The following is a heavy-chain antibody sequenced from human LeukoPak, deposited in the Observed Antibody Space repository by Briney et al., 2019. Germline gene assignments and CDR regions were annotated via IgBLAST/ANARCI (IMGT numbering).Heavy chain of an antibody. CDR3: TRDRWGGGYISRGMDV. D-gene: IGHD5-12*01. V-gene: IGHV3-49*04. Sequence: PGGSLRLSCAASGFIFTSYGMGWVRQAPGKGLEWLGFIRSKDNDGTTDYAASVKGRFIISRDDSKSVAYLEMNDLKIEDTAVYYCTRDRWGGGYISRGMDVWGKGTTVTISS. CDR1: GFIFTSYG. J-gene: IGHJ6*04. CDR2: IRSKDNDGTT.